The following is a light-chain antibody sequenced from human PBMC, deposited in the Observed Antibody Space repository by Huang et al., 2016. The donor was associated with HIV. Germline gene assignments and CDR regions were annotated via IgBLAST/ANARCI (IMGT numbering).Light chain of an antibody. J-gene: IGKJ3*01. CDR3: QQYNKWPRT. CDR1: QSITGH. CDR2: GAS. V-gene: IGKV3-15*01. Sequence: EIVMTQSPATLSVSPGEGAPLPCRASQSITGHLAWYQHRPGQPPRLLIYGASTRAAGAEARFSASGSGTEFTLTINSLQSEDFAVYYCQQYNKWPRTFGPGTKVDVK.